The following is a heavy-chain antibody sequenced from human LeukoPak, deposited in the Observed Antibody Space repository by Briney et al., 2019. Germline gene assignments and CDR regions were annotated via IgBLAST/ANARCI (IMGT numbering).Heavy chain of an antibody. Sequence: PGGSLRLSCLVSGFTSGYTFSSRWMHWVRQAPGKGLVWVSLVKNDGSTNYADSVKGRFTVSRDNAENTLYLQMNYLRVEDTALYFCHPLGYTSNWGQGTLVTVSS. V-gene: IGHV3-74*01. J-gene: IGHJ4*02. CDR1: GFTSGYTFSSRW. CDR3: HPLGYTSN. D-gene: IGHD6-13*01. CDR2: VKNDGST.